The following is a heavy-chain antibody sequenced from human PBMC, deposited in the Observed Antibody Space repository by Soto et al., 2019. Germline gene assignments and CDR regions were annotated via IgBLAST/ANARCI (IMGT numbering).Heavy chain of an antibody. J-gene: IGHJ6*02. CDR1: GGTFSSYV. CDR3: ANESSRTRGMDV. D-gene: IGHD3-22*01. V-gene: IGHV1-69*18. Sequence: QVQAVQSGAEVKKPGSSVKVSCKASGGTFSSYVISWVRQAPGQGLEWMGRIIPIFGTANYAQKFQGRVTITADESTNTTYMELSSLRSEDTAVYYCANESSRTRGMDVWGQGTTITVSS. CDR2: IIPIFGTA.